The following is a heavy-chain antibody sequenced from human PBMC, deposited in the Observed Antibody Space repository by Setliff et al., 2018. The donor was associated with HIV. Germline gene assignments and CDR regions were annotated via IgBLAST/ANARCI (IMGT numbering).Heavy chain of an antibody. CDR1: GFSFDDYA. J-gene: IGHJ4*02. CDR3: AREGITGTTLHPY. V-gene: IGHV3-9*01. CDR2: ISWKSGSL. Sequence: GGSLRLSCAASGFSFDDYAMHWVRQAPGKGLEWVSGISWKSGSLGYADSVKGRFTISRGNAKNSLYLQMNTLRAEDTAVYYCAREGITGTTLHPYWGQGTLVTVSS. D-gene: IGHD1-7*01.